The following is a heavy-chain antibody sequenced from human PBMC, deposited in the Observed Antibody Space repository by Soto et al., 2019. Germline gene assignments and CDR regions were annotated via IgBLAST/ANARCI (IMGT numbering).Heavy chain of an antibody. CDR2: ISGYNGHT. J-gene: IGHJ4*02. CDR1: GYTFTNYG. D-gene: IGHD5-12*01. V-gene: IGHV1-18*04. Sequence: ASVKVSCKASGYTFTNYGITWVRQAPGEGLEWMGWISGYNGHTNYAQKVQGRVTMATDTSTSTAYMELSSLRSEDTAVYYCARSKPNPMATIWSAYDYWGQGTLVTVSS. CDR3: ARSKPNPMATIWSAYDY.